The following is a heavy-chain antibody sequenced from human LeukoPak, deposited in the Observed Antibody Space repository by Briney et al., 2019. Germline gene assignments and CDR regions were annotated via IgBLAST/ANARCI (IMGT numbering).Heavy chain of an antibody. Sequence: GGSLRLSCAASGFTFNIYAMNWVRQAPGKVLEWVSTVSGSGGGTYYAESVKGRVTISRDNSKNTLYLQMNSLRAEDTAVYYCAKDGYGDYYPYWYFDVWGHGTLVTVAS. D-gene: IGHD4-17*01. CDR3: AKDGYGDYYPYWYFDV. CDR2: VSGSGGGT. V-gene: IGHV3-23*01. J-gene: IGHJ2*01. CDR1: GFTFNIYA.